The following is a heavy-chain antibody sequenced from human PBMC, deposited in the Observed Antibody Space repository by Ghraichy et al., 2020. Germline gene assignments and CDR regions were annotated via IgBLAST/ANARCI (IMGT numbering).Heavy chain of an antibody. CDR2: IYYSGST. CDR1: GGSITSSSYY. Sequence: SETLSLTCTVSGGSITSSSYYWGWIRQPPGKGLGWIGSIYYSGSTYYNPSLKSRVTISVDTSKNQFSLKLSSVTAADTAVYYCASYSITGTTKDVYWGQGTLVTVSS. D-gene: IGHD1-7*01. CDR3: ASYSITGTTKDVY. J-gene: IGHJ4*02. V-gene: IGHV4-39*01.